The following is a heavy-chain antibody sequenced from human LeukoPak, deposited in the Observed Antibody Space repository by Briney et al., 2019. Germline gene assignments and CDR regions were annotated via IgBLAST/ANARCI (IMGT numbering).Heavy chain of an antibody. CDR2: INPSGGST. CDR1: GYTFTSYY. Sequence: ASVKVSCKASGYTFTSYYMHWVRQAPGQGLEWMGIINPSGGSTSYAQKFQGRVTMTRDMSTSTVYMELSSLRSEDTAVYYCARDRSGGGRFDPWGQGTLVTVSS. J-gene: IGHJ5*02. CDR3: ARDRSGGGRFDP. V-gene: IGHV1-46*01. D-gene: IGHD2-15*01.